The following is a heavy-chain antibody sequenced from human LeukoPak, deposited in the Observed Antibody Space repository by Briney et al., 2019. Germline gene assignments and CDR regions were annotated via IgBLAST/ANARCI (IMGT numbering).Heavy chain of an antibody. Sequence: SETLSLTCTVSGGPIRSFYWSWIRQPPGKGLEWIGYVYYSASTGYNPSLKSRVIMSVDTSKNQFSLNLSSVTAADTAVYYCARSERAWSLGYWGQGTLVTVSS. CDR1: GGPIRSFY. V-gene: IGHV4-59*01. CDR3: ARSERAWSLGY. CDR2: VYYSAST. D-gene: IGHD1-1*01. J-gene: IGHJ4*02.